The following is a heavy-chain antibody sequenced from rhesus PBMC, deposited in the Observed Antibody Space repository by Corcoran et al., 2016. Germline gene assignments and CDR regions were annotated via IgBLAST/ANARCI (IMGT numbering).Heavy chain of an antibody. CDR1: GASITSNY. D-gene: IGHD2-21*01. V-gene: IGHV4S6*01. Sequence: QVQLQESGPGLVKPSETLPLPFDASGASITSNYWRGIRQPHGKGLEWIGRIDGSGGSTDYNPSLRSRVTISNDTSKNQFFLKLSSVTAADSAVYYCARKNPGSSMDVWGRGLLVSVSS. CDR2: IDGSGGST. CDR3: ARKNPGSSMDV. J-gene: IGHJ5-2*02.